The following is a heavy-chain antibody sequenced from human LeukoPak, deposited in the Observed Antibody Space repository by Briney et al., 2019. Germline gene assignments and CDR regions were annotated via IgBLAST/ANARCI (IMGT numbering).Heavy chain of an antibody. D-gene: IGHD3-16*02. CDR3: ARANPSYYDYVWGSYRPLLDY. V-gene: IGHV3-23*01. J-gene: IGHJ4*02. Sequence: PGGSLRLSCAASGFTFSSYGMHWVRQAPGKGLEWVSGISGSGGSTYYADSVKGRLTISRDNSKNTLYLQMNSLRAEDTAVYYCARANPSYYDYVWGSYRPLLDYWGQGTLVTVSS. CDR2: ISGSGGST. CDR1: GFTFSSYG.